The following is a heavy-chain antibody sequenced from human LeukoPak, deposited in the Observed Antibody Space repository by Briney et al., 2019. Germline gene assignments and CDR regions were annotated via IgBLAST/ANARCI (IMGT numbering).Heavy chain of an antibody. CDR2: IYSGGST. V-gene: IGHV3-66*01. Sequence: RXXRQAPGKGMEWVSVIYSGGSTYYADSVKGRFTISRDNSKNTLYLQMNSLRAEDTAVYYCARDFPTVRVVIDWGQGTLVTVSS. CDR3: ARDFPTVRVVID. D-gene: IGHD3-10*01. J-gene: IGHJ4*02.